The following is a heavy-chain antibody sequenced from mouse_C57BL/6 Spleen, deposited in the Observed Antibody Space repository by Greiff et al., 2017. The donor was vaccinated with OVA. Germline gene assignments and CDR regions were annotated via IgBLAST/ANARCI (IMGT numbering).Heavy chain of an antibody. CDR1: GYAFSSSW. D-gene: IGHD2-12*01. J-gene: IGHJ2*01. V-gene: IGHV1-82*01. Sequence: VQVVESGPELVKPGASVKISCKASGYAFSSSWMNWVKQRPGKGLEWIGRIYPGDGDTNYNGKFKGKATLTADKSSSTAYMQLSSLTSEDSAVYFCARNDVDYFDYWGQGTTLTVSS. CDR3: ARNDVDYFDY. CDR2: IYPGDGDT.